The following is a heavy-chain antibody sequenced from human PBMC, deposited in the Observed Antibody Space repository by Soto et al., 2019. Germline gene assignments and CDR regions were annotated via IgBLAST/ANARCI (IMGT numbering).Heavy chain of an antibody. D-gene: IGHD3-10*01. CDR3: ARDRGYLDTFDI. CDR2: INSDGSTI. Sequence: PGGSLRLSCAASGFNFGPFWMHWVRLAPGKGLVWVAHINSDGSTIVYADSVKGRFTVSRDNAKTTLFLHMNRVRVEDTAVFYNARDRGYLDTFDIWGQGTMVTVSS. V-gene: IGHV3-74*01. J-gene: IGHJ3*02. CDR1: GFNFGPFW.